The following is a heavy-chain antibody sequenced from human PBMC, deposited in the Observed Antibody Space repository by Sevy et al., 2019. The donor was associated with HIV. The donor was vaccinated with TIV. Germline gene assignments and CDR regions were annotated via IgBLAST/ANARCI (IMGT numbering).Heavy chain of an antibody. CDR3: ARGIVVVVAAGPWNY. CDR1: GFTFSSYA. D-gene: IGHD2-15*01. Sequence: GESLKISCAASGFTFSSYAMHWVRQAPGKGLEWVAVISYDGSNKYYTDSVKGRFTISRDNSKNTLYLQMNSLRAEDTAVYYCARGIVVVVAAGPWNYWGQGTLVTASS. CDR2: ISYDGSNK. J-gene: IGHJ4*02. V-gene: IGHV3-30-3*01.